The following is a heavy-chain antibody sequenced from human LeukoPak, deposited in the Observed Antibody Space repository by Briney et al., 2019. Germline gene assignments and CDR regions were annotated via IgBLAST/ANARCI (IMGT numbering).Heavy chain of an antibody. D-gene: IGHD2-15*01. CDR1: GGSINNYY. CDR3: ARGRYCSADICSGGDAFDI. V-gene: IGHV4-4*07. J-gene: IGHJ3*02. CDR2: IYTRGST. Sequence: SETLSLPCTVSGGSINNYYWSWIRQPAGKGLEWIGRIYTRGSTNYNPSLKSRVTMSVDTSKNQFSLRLSSVTAADTAVYYCARGRYCSADICSGGDAFDIWGQGTMVSVSS.